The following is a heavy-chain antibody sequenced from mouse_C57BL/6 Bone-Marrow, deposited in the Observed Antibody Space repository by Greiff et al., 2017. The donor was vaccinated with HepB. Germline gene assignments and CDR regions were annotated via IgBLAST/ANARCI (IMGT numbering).Heavy chain of an antibody. CDR2: ISSGSSTI. J-gene: IGHJ4*01. CDR1: GFTFSDYG. Sequence: EVMLVESGGGLVKPGGSLKLSCAASGFTFSDYGMHWVRQAPEKGLEWVAYISSGSSTIYYADTVKGRFTISRDNAKNTLFLQMTSLRSEDTAMYDCARHYDGVYAMDYWGQGTSVTVSS. D-gene: IGHD1-2*01. CDR3: ARHYDGVYAMDY. V-gene: IGHV5-17*01.